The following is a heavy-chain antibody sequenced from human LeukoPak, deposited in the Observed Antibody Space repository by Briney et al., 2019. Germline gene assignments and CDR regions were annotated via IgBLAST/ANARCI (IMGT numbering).Heavy chain of an antibody. J-gene: IGHJ4*02. CDR2: IYPGDSDT. V-gene: IGHV5-51*01. CDR1: GYSFTKYW. CDR3: ARGVGYCSGGSCYEVYDY. D-gene: IGHD2-15*01. Sequence: GESLKISCKGSGYSFTKYWIGWVRQMPGKGLEWMGIIYPGDSDTRYSPSFQGQVTISADKSISTAYLQWSSLKASDTAMYYCARGVGYCSGGSCYEVYDYWGQGTLVTVSS.